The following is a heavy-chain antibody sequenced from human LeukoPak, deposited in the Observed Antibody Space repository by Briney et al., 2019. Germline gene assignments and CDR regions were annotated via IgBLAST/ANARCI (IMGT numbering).Heavy chain of an antibody. CDR2: INPNSGGT. Sequence: ASVKVSCKASGYTFTGYYMHWVRQAPGQGLEWMGWINPNSGGTNYAQKFQGRVTMTRDTSISTAYMELSRLRSDDTAVYYCARDYEVVGATYGWFDPWGQGTLVTVSS. CDR3: ARDYEVVGATYGWFDP. D-gene: IGHD1-26*01. J-gene: IGHJ5*02. CDR1: GYTFTGYY. V-gene: IGHV1-2*02.